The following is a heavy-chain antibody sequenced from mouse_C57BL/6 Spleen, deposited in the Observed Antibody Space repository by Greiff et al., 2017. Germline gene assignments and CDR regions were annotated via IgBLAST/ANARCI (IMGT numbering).Heavy chain of an antibody. CDR1: GFSFTSYG. CDR3: ARKGVLFYAMGY. D-gene: IGHD1-1*02. CDR2: IWSGGST. J-gene: IGHJ4*01. Sequence: VKLVESGPGLVQPSQSLSITCTVSGFSFTSYGVHWVRQSPGKGLEWLGVIWSGGSTDYNAAFISRLSISKDNSKSQVFFQMNSLQADDTAIYYCARKGVLFYAMGYWGQGTSVTVSS. V-gene: IGHV2-2*01.